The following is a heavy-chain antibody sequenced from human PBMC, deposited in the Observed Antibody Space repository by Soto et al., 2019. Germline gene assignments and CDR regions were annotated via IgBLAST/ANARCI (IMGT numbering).Heavy chain of an antibody. Sequence: PSETLSLTCTVSGGPITSGGYYWSWIRQHPGKGLEWIGYSYHSGSAYYNPSLQTRVTISLDTSKSQFSLKLTSVTAADSAVYYCARLEGLATISYYFDFWGPGALVTVSS. CDR2: SYHSGSA. CDR3: ARLEGLATISYYFDF. J-gene: IGHJ4*02. V-gene: IGHV4-31*03. D-gene: IGHD3-9*01. CDR1: GGPITSGGYY.